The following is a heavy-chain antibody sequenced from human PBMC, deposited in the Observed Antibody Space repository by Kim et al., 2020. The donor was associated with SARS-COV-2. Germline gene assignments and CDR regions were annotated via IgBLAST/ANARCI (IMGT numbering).Heavy chain of an antibody. CDR3: TGAPNDYGDYADAFDI. CDR1: GFTFGDYA. Sequence: GGSLRLSCTASGFTFGDYAMSWVRQAPGKGLEWVGFIRSKAYGGTTEYAASVKGRFTISRDDSKSIAYLQMNSLKTEDTAVYYCTGAPNDYGDYADAFDIWGQGTMVTVSS. D-gene: IGHD4-17*01. CDR2: IRSKAYGGTT. V-gene: IGHV3-49*04. J-gene: IGHJ3*02.